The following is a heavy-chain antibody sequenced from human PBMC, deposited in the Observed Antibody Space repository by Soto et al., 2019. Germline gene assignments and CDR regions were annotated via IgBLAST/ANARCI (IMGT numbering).Heavy chain of an antibody. CDR1: GGTVSSYA. CDR3: ARGTWNDEYYYYYGMDV. V-gene: IGHV1-69*13. J-gene: IGHJ6*02. D-gene: IGHD1-1*01. CDR2: IIPIFGTA. Sequence: SGKVACKASGGTVSSYAISLVRQAPGQGLEWMGGIIPIFGTANYAQKFQGRFTITADESTSTAYMELSSLRSEDTAVYYCARGTWNDEYYYYYGMDVWGQGTTVTVSS.